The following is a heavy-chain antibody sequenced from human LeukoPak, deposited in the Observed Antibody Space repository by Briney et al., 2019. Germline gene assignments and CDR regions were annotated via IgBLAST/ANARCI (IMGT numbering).Heavy chain of an antibody. Sequence: PSETMSLTSTVSGGSITTNYWSWIRQPPGKGLEWIAYMFPIGTPRYNPSLKMRVTMSADTAKIQFSLNLRATTAADTAVYYCARRRGWKQQLVYFDYWGQGTLATVSS. CDR3: ARRRGWKQQLVYFDY. D-gene: IGHD6-13*01. J-gene: IGHJ4*02. CDR2: MFPIGTP. CDR1: GGSITTNY. V-gene: IGHV4-59*08.